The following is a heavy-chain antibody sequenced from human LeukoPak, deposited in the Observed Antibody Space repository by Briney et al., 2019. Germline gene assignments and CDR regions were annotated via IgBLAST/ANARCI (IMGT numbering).Heavy chain of an antibody. D-gene: IGHD3-22*01. J-gene: IGHJ4*02. CDR2: IYYSGST. V-gene: IGHV4-59*01. CDR3: ARGPDDSSEKALYYVHY. Sequence: SETLSLTSTVSGGSISRYYLSWIRQPPGKGLEWIGCIYYSGSTNYNPSLKSRVTISVDTSKNQFSLKLSSVTAADTAVYYCARGPDDSSEKALYYVHYWGQGTLVTVSS. CDR1: GGSISRYY.